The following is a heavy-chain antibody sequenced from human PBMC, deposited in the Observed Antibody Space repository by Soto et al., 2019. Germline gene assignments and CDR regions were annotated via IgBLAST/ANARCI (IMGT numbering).Heavy chain of an antibody. CDR1: AYIFINYW. V-gene: IGHV5-51*01. CDR2: IFPADSDT. Sequence: GESLKISCKGSAYIFINYWIGWVRQLPGRGLEWMGIIFPADSDTRYSPSFQGHVSISADTSVNTAYLQWSSLKASDTAIYYCATYDRGTSNAAFDIWGQGTMVTVSS. CDR3: ATYDRGTSNAAFDI. J-gene: IGHJ3*02. D-gene: IGHD1-26*01.